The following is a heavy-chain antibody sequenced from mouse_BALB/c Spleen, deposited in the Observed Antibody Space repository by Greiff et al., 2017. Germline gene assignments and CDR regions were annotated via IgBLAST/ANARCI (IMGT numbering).Heavy chain of an antibody. D-gene: IGHD2-14*01. V-gene: IGHV2-6-7*01. CDR1: GFSLTGYG. J-gene: IGHJ4*01. Sequence: QVQLKESGPGLVAPSQSLSITCTVSGFSLTGYGVNWVRQPPGKGLEWLGMIWGDGSTDYNSALKSRLSISKDNSKSQVFFKMNSLQTDDTARYYCARDYRYDGVYAMDYWGQGTSVTVSS. CDR2: IWGDGST. CDR3: ARDYRYDGVYAMDY.